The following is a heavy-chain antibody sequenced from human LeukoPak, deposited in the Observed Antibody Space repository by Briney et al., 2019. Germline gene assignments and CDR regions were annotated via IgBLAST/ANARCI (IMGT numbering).Heavy chain of an antibody. J-gene: IGHJ3*02. D-gene: IGHD3-10*01. Sequence: SETLSLTCTVSGRSMNRYYWSWIRQPPGKGLEWIAYMYYTGSTNYNPSLRSRVTISVDTSKNQFSLKLSSVSAADTAVYYCARGKGSGSYFAFDIWGQGTMVSVSS. CDR1: GRSMNRYY. V-gene: IGHV4-59*01. CDR2: MYYTGST. CDR3: ARGKGSGSYFAFDI.